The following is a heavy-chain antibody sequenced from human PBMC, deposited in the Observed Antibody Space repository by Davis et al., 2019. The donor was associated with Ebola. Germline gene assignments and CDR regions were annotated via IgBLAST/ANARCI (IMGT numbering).Heavy chain of an antibody. D-gene: IGHD2-2*01. CDR2: IYPSDSDT. V-gene: IGHV5-51*01. Sequence: GESLKISCKGYGYTFTSNWIVWVRQMPGRGLEWMGDIYPSDSDTKYSPSFQGHVTFSVDKSTTTAYLQWGSLKASDTATYYCARLCTRSFDYWGQGTVVTVSS. J-gene: IGHJ4*02. CDR3: ARLCTRSFDY. CDR1: GYTFTSNW.